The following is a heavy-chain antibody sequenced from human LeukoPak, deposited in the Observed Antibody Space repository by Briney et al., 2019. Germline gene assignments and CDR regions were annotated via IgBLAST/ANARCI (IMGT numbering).Heavy chain of an antibody. CDR2: IGGGDT. CDR1: GFTFRSFA. Sequence: PGGSLRLSCSASGFTFRSFAISWVRQAPGKGLEWVSSIGGGDTHYADSVKGRFTISRDDSRSTVDLQMSSLRAEDTAVYYCAKDGQSFNSMYDYFDSWGQGTLVTVSS. J-gene: IGHJ4*02. D-gene: IGHD2-8*01. V-gene: IGHV3-23*01. CDR3: AKDGQSFNSMYDYFDS.